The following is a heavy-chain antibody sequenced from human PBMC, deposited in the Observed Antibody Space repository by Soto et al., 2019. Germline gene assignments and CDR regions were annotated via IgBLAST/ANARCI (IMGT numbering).Heavy chain of an antibody. J-gene: IGHJ4*02. D-gene: IGHD1-1*01. CDR2: ISYDGINK. CDR1: GFTFSNYA. Sequence: GGSLRLSCAASGFTFSNYAMHWVRQAPGKGLEWVSVISYDGINKYYADSVKGRFTISRDNSENTLYLQMNSLRAEDTAVYYCAKSVYNWNDGFFDYWGQGTLVTVSS. CDR3: AKSVYNWNDGFFDY. V-gene: IGHV3-30*18.